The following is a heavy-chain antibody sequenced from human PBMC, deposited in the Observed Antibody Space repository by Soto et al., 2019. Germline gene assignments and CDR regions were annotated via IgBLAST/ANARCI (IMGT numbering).Heavy chain of an antibody. V-gene: IGHV1-24*01. Sequence: ASVKVSCKVSGYTLTELSMHWVRQAPGKGLEWMGGFDPEDGETIYAQKFQGRVTMTEDTSTDTAYMELSSLRSEDTAVYYCATGWQKQQLDHDAFDIWGQGTMVTVSS. CDR3: ATGWQKQQLDHDAFDI. D-gene: IGHD6-13*01. CDR2: FDPEDGET. J-gene: IGHJ3*02. CDR1: GYTLTELS.